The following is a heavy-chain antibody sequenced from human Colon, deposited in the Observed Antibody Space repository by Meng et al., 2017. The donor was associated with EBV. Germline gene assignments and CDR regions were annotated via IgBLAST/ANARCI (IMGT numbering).Heavy chain of an antibody. CDR3: ARNYYFDY. J-gene: IGHJ4*02. V-gene: IGHV4-30-4*01. CDR2: IYYTGST. Sequence: HVRLQGSGPGLMKPSQTLSLTCTVSGGSINSGDYYWSWIRQPPGKGLEWMWYIYYTGSTYYNPSLKSRVTISMDTSKNQFSLRLSSVTAADTAVYYCARNYYFDYWGQGTLVTVSS. CDR1: GGSINSGDYY.